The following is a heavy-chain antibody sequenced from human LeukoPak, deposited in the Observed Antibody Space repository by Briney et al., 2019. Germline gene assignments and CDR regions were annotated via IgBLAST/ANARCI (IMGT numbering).Heavy chain of an antibody. CDR1: GFTFSSYG. CDR2: IRYDGSSK. J-gene: IGHJ4*02. Sequence: GGSLRLSCAASGFTFSSYGMHWVRQAPGKGLEWVAFIRYDGSSKYFADSVKGRFTISRDSSKNTLYLQMNSLRVDDTAVYYCAKDGTRGIRFGKIPHYFDYWGQGTLVTVSS. CDR3: AKDGTRGIRFGKIPHYFDY. D-gene: IGHD3-10*01. V-gene: IGHV3-30*02.